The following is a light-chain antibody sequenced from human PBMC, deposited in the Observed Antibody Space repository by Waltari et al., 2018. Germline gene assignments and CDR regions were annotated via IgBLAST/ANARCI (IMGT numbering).Light chain of an antibody. Sequence: QSALTQPASVSGSPGQSTTLSCTGTSMDVGSYNTVSSYQHHPGKAPKVIIYQGSKRPSGVSNRFSGSKSGNTASLTVSGLQAEDEADYYCCSYAGSTTSVMFGGGTKLTVL. V-gene: IGLV2-23*01. J-gene: IGLJ3*02. CDR2: QGS. CDR1: SMDVGSYNT. CDR3: CSYAGSTTSVM.